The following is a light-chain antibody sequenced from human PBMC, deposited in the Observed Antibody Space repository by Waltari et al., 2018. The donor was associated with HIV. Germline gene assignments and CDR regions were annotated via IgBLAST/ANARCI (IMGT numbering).Light chain of an antibody. CDR3: QQYYSTTLT. J-gene: IGKJ4*01. V-gene: IGKV4-1*01. Sequence: EIVMTQSPDFLAVSLGERATISCNCSQTVLDNSNNKNYLAWYQQKSGQSPRLLIHWASTRESGVPDRFNGSGSGTDFTLTISGLLAEDAAFYYCQQYYSTTLTFGGGTIVEIK. CDR1: QTVLDNSNNKNY. CDR2: WAS.